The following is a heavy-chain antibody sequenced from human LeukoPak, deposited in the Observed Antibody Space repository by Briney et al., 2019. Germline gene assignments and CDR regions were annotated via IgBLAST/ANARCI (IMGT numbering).Heavy chain of an antibody. V-gene: IGHV4-59*01. J-gene: IGHJ5*02. Sequence: PSETLSLTCTVSGGSISSYYWSWIRQPPGKGLEWIGYIYYSGSTKYNPSLKSRVTISVDTSKNQFSLKLSSVTAADTAVYYCARGGLGRYQFDPWGQGTLVTVSS. CDR2: IYYSGST. CDR3: ARGGLGRYQFDP. D-gene: IGHD2-15*01. CDR1: GGSISSYY.